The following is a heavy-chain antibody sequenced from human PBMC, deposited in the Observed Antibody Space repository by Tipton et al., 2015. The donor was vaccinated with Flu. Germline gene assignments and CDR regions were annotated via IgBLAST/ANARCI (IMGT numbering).Heavy chain of an antibody. Sequence: SLRLSCAASGFTFSTYSMNWVRQAPGKGLEWVSYISSSSSTIYHADSVKGRFTISRDNAKNSLYLQMNSLRAEDTAVYYCARGYPQSDYWGQGTLVTVSS. D-gene: IGHD1-1*01. CDR2: ISSSSSTI. J-gene: IGHJ4*02. V-gene: IGHV3-48*01. CDR3: ARGYPQSDY. CDR1: GFTFSTYS.